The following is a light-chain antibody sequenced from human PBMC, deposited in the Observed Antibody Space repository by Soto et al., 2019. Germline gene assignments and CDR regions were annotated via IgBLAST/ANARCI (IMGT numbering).Light chain of an antibody. J-gene: IGKJ3*01. V-gene: IGKV3-20*01. CDR3: HQYGTSRVT. CDR2: SAS. Sequence: EVVLTQSPGTLSLSPGESATLAWRASQSINKNLAWDQHKPCQDPRLLSYSASSRAAGIPDRFSGSGSRTDFTITISGLEPEGVAVYYCHQYGTSRVTFGPGTKVDIK. CDR1: QSINKN.